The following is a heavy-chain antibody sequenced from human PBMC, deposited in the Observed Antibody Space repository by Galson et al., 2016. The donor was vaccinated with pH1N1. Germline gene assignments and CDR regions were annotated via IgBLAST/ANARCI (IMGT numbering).Heavy chain of an antibody. CDR1: GFTFNSNA. D-gene: IGHD4-23*01. V-gene: IGHV3-30*02. CDR3: VKDSDYGGQLR. Sequence: SLRLSCAASGFTFNSNAMHWVRQAPGKGLEWVAFIRFDGSKKYYADSVKGRFTISRDNSRATLFLRMNSLRPEDTAVYYCVKDSDYGGQLRWGQGTLVTVSS. J-gene: IGHJ4*02. CDR2: IRFDGSKK.